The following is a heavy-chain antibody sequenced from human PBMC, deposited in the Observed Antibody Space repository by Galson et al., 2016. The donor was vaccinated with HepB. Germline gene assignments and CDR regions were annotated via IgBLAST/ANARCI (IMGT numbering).Heavy chain of an antibody. CDR1: GGSISSGGYY. J-gene: IGHJ4*02. D-gene: IGHD3-10*01. V-gene: IGHV4-31*03. Sequence: TLSLTCSVSGGSISSGGYYWSWIRQHPGKGLEWIGYIFYSGSSYYNPSLKSRVTISVDTSKNQFSLKLSSVTAADTAVYNCTSGLVRGVISFWGQGFLVSVSS. CDR3: TSGLVRGVISF. CDR2: IFYSGSS.